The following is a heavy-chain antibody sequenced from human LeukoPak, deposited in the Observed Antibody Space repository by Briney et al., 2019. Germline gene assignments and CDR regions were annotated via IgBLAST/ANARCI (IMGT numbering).Heavy chain of an antibody. CDR3: ATDSKY. Sequence: PSETLSLTCTVSGGSISSYYWSWIRQPAGKGLEWIGRVYTSGTTNYNPSLKSRVTMSVDTSKNQFSLRLTSVTAADTAVYYWATDSKYWGQGTLVTVSS. J-gene: IGHJ4*02. CDR2: VYTSGTT. V-gene: IGHV4-4*07. CDR1: GGSISSYY.